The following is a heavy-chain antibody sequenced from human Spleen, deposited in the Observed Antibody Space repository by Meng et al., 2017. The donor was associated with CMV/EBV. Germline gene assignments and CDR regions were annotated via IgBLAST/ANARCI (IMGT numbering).Heavy chain of an antibody. V-gene: IGHV4-59*01. CDR1: GGSISSYY. CDR3: ARLDIVVVPTSIRFGRFDP. Sequence: SETLSLTCTVSGGSISSYYWSWIRQSPGKGLEWIGNMYYSGNTNYSPSLKRRVTISVDMSKNQFSLRLSSVTAADTAVYSCARLDIVVVPTSIRFGRFDPWGQGTLVTVSS. J-gene: IGHJ5*02. D-gene: IGHD2-2*02. CDR2: MYYSGNT.